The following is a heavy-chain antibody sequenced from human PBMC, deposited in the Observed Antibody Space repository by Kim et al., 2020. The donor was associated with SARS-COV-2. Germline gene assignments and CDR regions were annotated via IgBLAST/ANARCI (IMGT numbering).Heavy chain of an antibody. V-gene: IGHV5-51*01. J-gene: IGHJ4*02. D-gene: IGHD3-22*01. Sequence: YGPSFQGRVTISADKSINTAYLQWSNLKASDTAIYYCVRRPDCYDTSGFDYWGQGIQVTVSS. CDR3: VRRPDCYDTSGFDY.